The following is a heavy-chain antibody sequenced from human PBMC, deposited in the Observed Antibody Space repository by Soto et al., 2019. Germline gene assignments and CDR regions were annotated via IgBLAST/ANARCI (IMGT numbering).Heavy chain of an antibody. CDR3: AKKVNSGPGSQYFDY. D-gene: IGHD3-10*01. Sequence: PGGSLRLSCAASGFMFRSYAMHWVRQAPGKGLEWVAGIWYDGSTKYYGDSVKGRYSISRDNSKNMLDLQMNSLRAEDTAIYYCAKKVNSGPGSQYFDYWGQGTLVTVSS. CDR1: GFMFRSYA. CDR2: IWYDGSTK. J-gene: IGHJ4*02. V-gene: IGHV3-33*06.